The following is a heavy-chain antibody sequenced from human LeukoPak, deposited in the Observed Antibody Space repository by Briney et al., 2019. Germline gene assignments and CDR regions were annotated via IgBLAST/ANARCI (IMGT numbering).Heavy chain of an antibody. V-gene: IGHV4-39*07. CDR1: GGSISSSSYY. CDR3: ARDAYQADV. J-gene: IGHJ6*04. Sequence: SETLSLTCTVSGGSISSSSYYWGWIRQPPGKGLEWIGSIYYSRSTYYNPSLKSRVTISVDTSKNQFSLKLSSVTAADTAVYYCARDAYQADVWGKGTTVTVSS. CDR2: IYYSRST. D-gene: IGHD2-2*01.